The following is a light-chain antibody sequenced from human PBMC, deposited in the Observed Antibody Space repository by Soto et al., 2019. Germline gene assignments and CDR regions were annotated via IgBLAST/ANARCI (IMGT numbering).Light chain of an antibody. CDR1: QSVTRSS. CDR2: GAS. J-gene: IGKJ1*01. CDR3: HQYGGSPWT. Sequence: EIVLTQSPGTLSLSPGERATLSCRASQSVTRSSLAWYQQKPGQAPRLLIYGASSRATGIPDRFSGSWSGTHFTLDVSRLEPEDFAMYYCHQYGGSPWTFGQGTKVEIK. V-gene: IGKV3-20*01.